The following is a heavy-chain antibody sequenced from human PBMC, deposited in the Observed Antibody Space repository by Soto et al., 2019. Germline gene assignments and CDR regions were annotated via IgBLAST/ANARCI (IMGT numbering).Heavy chain of an antibody. D-gene: IGHD3-10*01. J-gene: IGHJ6*02. CDR2: VSPPYRTS. Sequence: QVQLVQSGAEVKKPGSSVKVSCKTSGVSFNNNGIGWVRQAPGHGLEWMGGVSPPYRTSNYARKFQGRISITADASTGTVNMELSSLTSADTAQYYCARVLYYGSGSYSPYGMDGWGQGTTVTVSS. CDR3: ARVLYYGSGSYSPYGMDG. CDR1: GVSFNNNG. V-gene: IGHV1-69*01.